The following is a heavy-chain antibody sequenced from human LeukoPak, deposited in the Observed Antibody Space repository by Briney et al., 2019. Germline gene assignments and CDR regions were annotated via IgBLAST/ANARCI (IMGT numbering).Heavy chain of an antibody. D-gene: IGHD2-2*02. V-gene: IGHV3-23*01. CDR3: TREIPQERFDY. CDR2: IRGGGAVT. Sequence: GGSLRLSCAAAGFTFDNYAMSWVRQAPGKGLEWVSYIRGGGAVTHYADSVRGRFTISRDNSKNTLDLHMNTLRAEDTAVYYCTREIPQERFDYWGQGTLVTVSS. J-gene: IGHJ4*02. CDR1: GFTFDNYA.